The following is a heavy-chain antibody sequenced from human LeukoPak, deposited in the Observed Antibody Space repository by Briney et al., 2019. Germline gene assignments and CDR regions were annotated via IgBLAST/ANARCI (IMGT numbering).Heavy chain of an antibody. J-gene: IGHJ5*02. CDR3: AKDGIDSGDPNGFDP. Sequence: GGSLRLSCAASGFTFNSYAMSWVRQAAGKGLEWVSGISGSGGSTYYADSVKGRFTISRDSSKNMLYLQMNILRAEDTAIYYCAKDGIDSGDPNGFDPWGQGTLVTVSS. CDR1: GFTFNSYA. V-gene: IGHV3-23*01. CDR2: ISGSGGST. D-gene: IGHD3-10*01.